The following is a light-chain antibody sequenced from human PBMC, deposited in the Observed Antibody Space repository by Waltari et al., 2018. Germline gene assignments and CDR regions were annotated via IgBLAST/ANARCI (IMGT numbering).Light chain of an antibody. CDR2: EVS. J-gene: IGLJ3*02. CDR1: SSDVGGYDY. Sequence: QSALTQPRSVSGSPGQSVTLSCTGTSSDVGGYDYVSWYKQRPGKAPNVMVYEVSMRPSGVPDRFSGSKSGNTASLTISGLQAEDEAEYYCCSYAGSHSWVFGGGTRLTVL. CDR3: CSYAGSHSWV. V-gene: IGLV2-11*01.